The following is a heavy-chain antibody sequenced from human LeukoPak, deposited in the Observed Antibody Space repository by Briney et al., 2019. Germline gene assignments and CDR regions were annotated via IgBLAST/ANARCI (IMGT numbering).Heavy chain of an antibody. CDR2: IYHSGST. J-gene: IGHJ5*02. Sequence: TSSETLSLTCTISSASVSSYYWSWIRQPPGKGLEWIGYIYHSGSTNYNPSLKSRVTISLDTSKNLFSLKLSSVTAADTAVYYCAASRATMVRGVPTGNWFDPWGQGTLVTVSS. CDR3: AASRATMVRGVPTGNWFDP. D-gene: IGHD3-10*01. CDR1: SASVSSYY. V-gene: IGHV4-59*08.